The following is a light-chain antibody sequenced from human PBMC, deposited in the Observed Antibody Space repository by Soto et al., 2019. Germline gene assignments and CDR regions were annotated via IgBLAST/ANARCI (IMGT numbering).Light chain of an antibody. V-gene: IGLV1-51*01. CDR3: GTWDSSLSAGV. Sequence: QSGLTQPPSMSAAPGQKVTISCSGSSSNIGNNYVSWYQQLPGTAPKLLIYDNDKRPSGIPDRFSGSKSGASATLGITGLQTGDEADYYCGTWDSSLSAGVFGGGTKVTVL. CDR2: DND. CDR1: SSNIGNNY. J-gene: IGLJ2*01.